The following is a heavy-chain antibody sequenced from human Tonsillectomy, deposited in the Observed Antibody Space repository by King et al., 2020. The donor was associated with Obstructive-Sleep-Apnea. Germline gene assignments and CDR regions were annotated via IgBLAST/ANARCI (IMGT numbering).Heavy chain of an antibody. V-gene: IGHV3-23*04. CDR2: ISGSGGST. J-gene: IGHJ5*02. D-gene: IGHD3-3*01. CDR3: ARVEAYDFWSTYYTGIPEKNWFDP. Sequence: VQLVESGGGLVQPGGSLRLSCAASGFTFSSYAVSWVRQAPGKGLEWVSGISGSGGSTYYADSVKGRFTFSRDNSKNTLFLQMNSLRAEDTAVYFCARVEAYDFWSTYYTGIPEKNWFDPWDQGTLVTVSS. CDR1: GFTFSSYA.